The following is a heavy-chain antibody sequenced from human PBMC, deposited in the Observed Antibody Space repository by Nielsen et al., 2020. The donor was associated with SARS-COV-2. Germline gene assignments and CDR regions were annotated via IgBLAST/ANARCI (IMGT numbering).Heavy chain of an antibody. V-gene: IGHV4-38-2*02. CDR2: IYHSGST. J-gene: IGHJ6*02. D-gene: IGHD3-9*01. CDR1: GYSISSGYY. CDR3: ARSYVLTAYYGMDV. Sequence: SETLSLTCTVSGYSISSGYYWGWIRQPPGKGLEWIGSIYHSGSTYYNPSLKSRVTISVDTSKNQSSLRLSSVTAADTAVYYCARSYVLTAYYGMDVWGQGTTVTVSS.